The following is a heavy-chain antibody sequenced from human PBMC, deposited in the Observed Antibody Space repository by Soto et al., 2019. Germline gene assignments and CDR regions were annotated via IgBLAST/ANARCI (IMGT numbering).Heavy chain of an antibody. CDR3: AXLRXLAAXXSLVRDY. CDR1: GYTFTSYY. Sequence: QVQLVQSGAEVKKPGASVKVSCKASGYTFTSYYXXXVRXAPGXGXEWMGIINPSGGSTSYAQKFQGRVTMTRDTSTSXXXMXXXGXXXEXTXXXXCAXLRXLAAXXSLVRDYWGQGTLVTVSS. V-gene: IGHV1-46*01. CDR2: INPSGGST. D-gene: IGHD2-15*01. J-gene: IGHJ4*02.